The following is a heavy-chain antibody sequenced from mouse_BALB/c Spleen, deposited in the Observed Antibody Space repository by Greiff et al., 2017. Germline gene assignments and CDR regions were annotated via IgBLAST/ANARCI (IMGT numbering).Heavy chain of an antibody. CDR3: ARDGNYFAY. V-gene: IGHV7-3*02. J-gene: IGHJ2*01. CDR1: GFTFTDYY. Sequence: EVKLMESGGGLVQPGGSLRLSCATSGFTFTDYYMSWVRQPPGKALEWLGFIRNKANGYTTEYSASVKGRFTISRDNSQSILYLQMNTLRAEDSATYCCARDGNYFAYWGQGTTLTVSA. CDR2: IRNKANGYTT.